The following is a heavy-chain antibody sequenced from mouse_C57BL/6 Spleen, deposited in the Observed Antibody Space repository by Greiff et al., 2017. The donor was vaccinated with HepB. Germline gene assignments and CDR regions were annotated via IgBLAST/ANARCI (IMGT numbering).Heavy chain of an antibody. CDR2: IHPNSGST. J-gene: IGHJ2*01. V-gene: IGHV1-64*01. CDR1: GYTFTSYW. CDR3: AKFYYGSKDFDY. D-gene: IGHD1-1*01. Sequence: QVQLQQPGAELVKPGASVKLSCKASGYTFTSYWMHWVKQRPGQGLEWIGMIHPNSGSTNYNEKFKSKATLTVDKSSSTAYMQLSSLTSEDSAVYYCAKFYYGSKDFDYWGQGTTLTVSS.